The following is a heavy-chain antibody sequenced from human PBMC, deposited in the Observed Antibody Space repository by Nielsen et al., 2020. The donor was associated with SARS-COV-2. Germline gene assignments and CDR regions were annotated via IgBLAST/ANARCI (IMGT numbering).Heavy chain of an antibody. CDR3: ARDLMESGSPEYFDL. CDR1: GCTFTSYY. J-gene: IGHJ2*01. CDR2: INPSGGST. Sequence: ASVKISCKASGCTFTSYYMHWVRQAPGQGLEWMGIINPSGGSTSYAQKFQGRVTMTRDTSTSTVYMELSSLRSEDTAVYYCARDLMESGSPEYFDLWGRGTLVTVSS. D-gene: IGHD1-26*01. V-gene: IGHV1-46*01.